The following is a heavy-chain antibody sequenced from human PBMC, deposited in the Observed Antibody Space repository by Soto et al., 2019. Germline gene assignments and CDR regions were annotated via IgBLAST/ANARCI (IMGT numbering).Heavy chain of an antibody. Sequence: EVQLVDSGGGLVQPGGSLRLSCAASGLTFSNYWMSWVRQAPGKGLEWVANIKQDGSEQYYSDSVKGRFTISRDNAKNSLYLQMNSLRAEDTAVYYCAGDRPQEQRLPGYWGQGTMVTVSS. CDR3: AGDRPQEQRLPGY. V-gene: IGHV3-7*01. D-gene: IGHD3-16*01. CDR2: IKQDGSEQ. J-gene: IGHJ4*02. CDR1: GLTFSNYW.